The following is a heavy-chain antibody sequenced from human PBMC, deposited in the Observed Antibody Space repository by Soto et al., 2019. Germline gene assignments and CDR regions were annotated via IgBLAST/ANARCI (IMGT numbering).Heavy chain of an antibody. Sequence: SETLSLTCNMSGDSYSISTYSWSWIRQPPGKALRWIGFIYQSGVTSYNPSLASRVSISLDRSNNQCSLKLKSVTAADTAVYFCAGMPYTSGLRFDPWGPGTLVTVSS. CDR1: GDSYSISTYS. V-gene: IGHV4-30-2*01. CDR2: IYQSGVT. CDR3: AGMPYTSGLRFDP. D-gene: IGHD6-19*01. J-gene: IGHJ5*02.